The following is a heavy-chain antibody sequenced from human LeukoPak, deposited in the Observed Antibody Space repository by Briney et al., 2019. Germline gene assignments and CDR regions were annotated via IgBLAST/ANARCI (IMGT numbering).Heavy chain of an antibody. CDR2: IYTSGST. D-gene: IGHD3-22*01. Sequence: SETLSLTCTVSGGSISSGSYYWSWIRQPAGKGLEWIGRIYTSGSTNYNPSLKSRVTISVDTSKNQFSLKLSSVTAADTAVYYCARGNYYDSSGYDSIHDLWGRGTLVTVSS. CDR3: ARGNYYDSSGYDSIHDL. J-gene: IGHJ2*01. CDR1: GGSISSGSYY. V-gene: IGHV4-61*02.